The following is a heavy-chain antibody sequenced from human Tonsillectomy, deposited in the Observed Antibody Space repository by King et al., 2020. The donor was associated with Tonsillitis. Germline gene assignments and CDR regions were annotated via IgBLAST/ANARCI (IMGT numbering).Heavy chain of an antibody. J-gene: IGHJ4*02. CDR2: ISGNGGST. V-gene: IGHV3-23*04. CDR1: GFTFYRFA. CDR3: VKDVWGTNWYYFDS. D-gene: IGHD1-1*01. Sequence: VQLVESGGGLVQPGGSLRLSCAASGFTFYRFAMSWVRQAPGKGLEWVSGISGNGGSTSYADSVKGRFAISRDHSKNTLYLQMDGLRAEDTALFYCVKDVWGTNWYYFDSWGQGTLVTVSS.